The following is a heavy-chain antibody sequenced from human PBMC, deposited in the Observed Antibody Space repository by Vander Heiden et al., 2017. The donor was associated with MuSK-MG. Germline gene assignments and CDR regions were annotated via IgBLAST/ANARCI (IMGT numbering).Heavy chain of an antibody. CDR1: GDSVSSNTAT. J-gene: IGHJ3*02. CDR2: IYYRSKRSKWFL. D-gene: IGHD3-3*01. Sequence: LTCGISGDSVSSNTATWNWIRQSPSRGLEWLGRIYYRSKRSKWFLDYAVSLRGRITIDPDTSRNQFSLLLNSVTPDDTAVYFCARDPPNMLSGLDIWGQGTMVTVS. V-gene: IGHV6-1*01. CDR3: ARDPPNMLSGLDI.